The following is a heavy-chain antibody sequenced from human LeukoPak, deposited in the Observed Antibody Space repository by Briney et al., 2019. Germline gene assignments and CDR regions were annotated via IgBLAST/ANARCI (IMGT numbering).Heavy chain of an antibody. Sequence: GGSLRLSCAASGFTVSSNYMSWVRQAPGKGLEWVANIKKDGTEKYYVDSVKGRFTISRDNAKNSLYLQMNSLRAEDTAVYYCTRDVGAAGYWGQGTLVTVSS. J-gene: IGHJ4*02. CDR2: IKKDGTEK. V-gene: IGHV3-7*05. CDR3: TRDVGAAGY. CDR1: GFTVSSNY. D-gene: IGHD6-13*01.